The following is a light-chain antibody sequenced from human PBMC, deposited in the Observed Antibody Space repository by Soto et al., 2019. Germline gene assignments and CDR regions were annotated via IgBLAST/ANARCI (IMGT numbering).Light chain of an antibody. Sequence: QSALTQPASVSGSPGQSITISCTGTSSDVGGYNYVSWYQQHPGKAPKLMIYDVSNRPSGVSSRFSGSKSGNTASLTISGLQAEDEADYSCSSHTSSSTPLFGGGTKLTVL. V-gene: IGLV2-14*01. CDR1: SSDVGGYNY. J-gene: IGLJ2*01. CDR2: DVS. CDR3: SSHTSSSTPL.